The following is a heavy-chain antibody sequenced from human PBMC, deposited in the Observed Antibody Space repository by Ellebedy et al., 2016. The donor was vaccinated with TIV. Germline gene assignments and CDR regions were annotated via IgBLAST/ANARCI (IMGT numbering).Heavy chain of an antibody. D-gene: IGHD6-19*01. J-gene: IGHJ4*02. V-gene: IGHV1-3*01. Sequence: ASVKVSCKASGYTFTGYYMHWVRQAPGQRLEWMGWINAGNGNTKYSQKFQGRVTITRDTSASTAYMELSSLRSEDTAVYYCAAGSSGWRSLDYWGQGTLVTVSS. CDR2: INAGNGNT. CDR3: AAGSSGWRSLDY. CDR1: GYTFTGYY.